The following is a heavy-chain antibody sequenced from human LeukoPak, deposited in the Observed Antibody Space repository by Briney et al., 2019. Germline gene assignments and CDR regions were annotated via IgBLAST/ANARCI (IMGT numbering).Heavy chain of an antibody. J-gene: IGHJ4*02. D-gene: IGHD5-24*01. CDR3: ARTVRRDGFNHDY. CDR2: ISSGSSSI. V-gene: IGHV3-48*02. CDR1: GFTFSSYW. Sequence: PGGSLRLSCAASGFTFSSYWMHWVRQAPGKGLEWVSYISSGSSSIYYADSVKGRFTISRDNANNSLYLQMNSLRDEDTAVYYCARTVRRDGFNHDYWGQGTLVTVSS.